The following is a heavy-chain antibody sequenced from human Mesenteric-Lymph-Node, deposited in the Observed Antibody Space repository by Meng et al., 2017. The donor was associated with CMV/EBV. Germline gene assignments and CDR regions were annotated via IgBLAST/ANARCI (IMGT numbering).Heavy chain of an antibody. V-gene: IGHV1-3*01. CDR2: INPGNGNT. J-gene: IGHJ5*02. CDR3: ARIMDSGWLDP. D-gene: IGHD3-16*01. CDR1: GYSFTKYL. Sequence: SCKASGYSFTKYLIHWARQAPGQRLEWLGWINPGNGNTNYVEQFQGRVTFTRDTSASTTYMELRSLRSEDMGIHYCARIMDSGWLDPWGQGTLVTVSS.